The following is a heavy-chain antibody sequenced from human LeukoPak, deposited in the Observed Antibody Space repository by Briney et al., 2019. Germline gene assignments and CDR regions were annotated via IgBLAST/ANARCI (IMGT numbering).Heavy chain of an antibody. V-gene: IGHV4-34*01. Sequence: PSETLSLTCAVYGGSFSGYYWSWIRQPPGKGLEWIGEINHSGSTNYNPSLKSRVTISVDTSKNQFSLKLSSVTAADMAVYYCATSELGYCSSTSCYAHYYYGMDVWGQGTTVTVSS. J-gene: IGHJ6*02. CDR1: GGSFSGYY. D-gene: IGHD2-2*01. CDR3: ATSELGYCSSTSCYAHYYYGMDV. CDR2: INHSGST.